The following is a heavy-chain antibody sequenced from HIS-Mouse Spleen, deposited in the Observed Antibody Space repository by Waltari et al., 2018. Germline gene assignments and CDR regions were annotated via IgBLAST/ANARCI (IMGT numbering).Heavy chain of an antibody. CDR1: GFTFSSYG. D-gene: IGHD6-19*01. V-gene: IGHV3-30*18. Sequence: QVQLVESGGGVVHPGRSLRRSCAASGFTFSSYGMHWVRQAPGKGLEWVAVISYDGSNKYYADSVKGRFTISRDNSKNTLYLQMNSLRAEDTAVYYCAKASSGWLDYWGQGTLVTVSS. CDR3: AKASSGWLDY. J-gene: IGHJ4*02. CDR2: ISYDGSNK.